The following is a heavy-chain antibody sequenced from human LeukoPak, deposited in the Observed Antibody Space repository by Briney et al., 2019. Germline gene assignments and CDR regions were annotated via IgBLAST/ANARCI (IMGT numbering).Heavy chain of an antibody. Sequence: PSETLSLTCTVSGGSISSYYWSWIRQPPGKGLEWIGYIYYSGSTNYNPSLKSRVTISVDTSKNQFSLKLSSVTAADTAVYYCARRKSDSSGYPHHAFDIWGQGTMVTVSS. V-gene: IGHV4-59*01. CDR2: IYYSGST. D-gene: IGHD3-22*01. CDR1: GGSISSYY. CDR3: ARRKSDSSGYPHHAFDI. J-gene: IGHJ3*02.